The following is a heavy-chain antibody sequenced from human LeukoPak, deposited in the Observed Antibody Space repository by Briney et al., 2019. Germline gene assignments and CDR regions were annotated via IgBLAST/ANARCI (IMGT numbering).Heavy chain of an antibody. J-gene: IGHJ3*02. V-gene: IGHV1-46*01. CDR1: GYTFTSYY. D-gene: IGHD2-15*01. CDR2: INPSGGNT. Sequence: ASVKVSCKASGYTFTSYYMHLVRQAPGQGLEWMGIINPSGGNTNYAQKFQERVTITRDMSTSTAYMELSSLRSEDTAVYYCAATWWDCSGGSCYSTDFDIWGQRTMVTVSS. CDR3: AATWWDCSGGSCYSTDFDI.